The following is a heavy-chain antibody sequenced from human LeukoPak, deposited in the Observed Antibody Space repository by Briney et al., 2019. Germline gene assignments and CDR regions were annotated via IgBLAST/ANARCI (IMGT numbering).Heavy chain of an antibody. CDR3: ARDLVRVATIGDAFDI. CDR2: IYTSGST. D-gene: IGHD5-12*01. J-gene: IGHJ3*02. Sequence: SETLSLTCTVSGGSISSYYWSWIRQPAGKGLEWIGRIYTSGSTNYNPSLKSRVTMSVDTSKNQFSLKLSSVTAADTAVYYCARDLVRVATIGDAFDIWGRGTMVTVSS. CDR1: GGSISSYY. V-gene: IGHV4-4*07.